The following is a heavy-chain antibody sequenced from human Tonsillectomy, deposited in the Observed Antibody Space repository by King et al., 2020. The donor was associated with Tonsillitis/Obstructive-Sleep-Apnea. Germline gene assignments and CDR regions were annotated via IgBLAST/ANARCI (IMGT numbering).Heavy chain of an antibody. Sequence: VQLVESGGGLVQPGGSLRLSCAASGFTFSSYWMSWFRQAPGKGLEWVANIKQDGSEKNYVDSVKGRFTIAGDNAKNSLYLQMNSLRAVDTAVYYCARVRGSGCLDYWGQGTLVTVSS. CDR3: ARVRGSGCLDY. V-gene: IGHV3-7*04. CDR2: IKQDGSEK. D-gene: IGHD6-19*01. CDR1: GFTFSSYW. J-gene: IGHJ4*02.